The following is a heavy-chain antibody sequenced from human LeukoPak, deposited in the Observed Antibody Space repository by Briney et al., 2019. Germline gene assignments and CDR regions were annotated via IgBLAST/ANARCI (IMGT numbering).Heavy chain of an antibody. Sequence: PGGSLRLSCAASGFTFSNYATSWVRQAPGKGLEWVSGISGSGGDTYYADSVKGRLTISRDNSKNTLFLQMNSLRAEDTAIYYCAKWQYYGSGDDYWGQGTLVTVSS. J-gene: IGHJ4*02. D-gene: IGHD3-10*01. CDR2: ISGSGGDT. CDR3: AKWQYYGSGDDY. CDR1: GFTFSNYA. V-gene: IGHV3-23*01.